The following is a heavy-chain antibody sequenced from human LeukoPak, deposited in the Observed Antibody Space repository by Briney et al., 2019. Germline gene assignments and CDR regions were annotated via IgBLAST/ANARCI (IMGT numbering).Heavy chain of an antibody. Sequence: GGSLRLSCAASGCTFSNYAMSWVRKAPGKGLEWVSAILGSGGSTYYADSVKGRFTVSRDNSKSTLYLQMNSLRAEDTALYYCAKWGDYDVLTGYYVPDYWGQGTLVTVSS. D-gene: IGHD3-9*01. CDR1: GCTFSNYA. V-gene: IGHV3-23*01. J-gene: IGHJ4*02. CDR3: AKWGDYDVLTGYYVPDY. CDR2: ILGSGGST.